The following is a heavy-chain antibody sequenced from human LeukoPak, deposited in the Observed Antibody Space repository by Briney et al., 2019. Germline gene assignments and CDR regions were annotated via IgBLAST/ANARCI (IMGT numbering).Heavy chain of an antibody. CDR3: ARQTAAAAAFDY. CDR1: GYSFTSYW. J-gene: IGHJ4*02. D-gene: IGHD6-13*01. V-gene: IGHV5-51*01. CDR2: IYPGDSDA. Sequence: GESLKISCKGSGYSFTSYWIGWVRQMPGKGLEWMGIIYPGDSDARYSPSFQGQVTISADKSVSTVYLQWSSLKASDTAMYYCARQTAAAAAFDYWGQGTLVTVSS.